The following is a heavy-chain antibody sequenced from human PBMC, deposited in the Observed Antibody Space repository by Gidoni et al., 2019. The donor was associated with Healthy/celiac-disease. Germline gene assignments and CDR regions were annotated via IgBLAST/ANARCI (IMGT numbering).Heavy chain of an antibody. CDR3: ARSGGVLVPAAAGHGGFDY. V-gene: IGHV4-34*01. CDR2: INHSGST. CDR1: GGSFSGYY. D-gene: IGHD6-13*01. Sequence: QVQLQQWGAGLLKPSETLSLTCAVYGGSFSGYYWSWIRQPPGKGLEWIGEINHSGSTNYNPSLKSRVTISVDTSKNQFSLKLSSVTAADTAVYYCARSGGVLVPAAAGHGGFDYWGQGTLVTVSS. J-gene: IGHJ4*02.